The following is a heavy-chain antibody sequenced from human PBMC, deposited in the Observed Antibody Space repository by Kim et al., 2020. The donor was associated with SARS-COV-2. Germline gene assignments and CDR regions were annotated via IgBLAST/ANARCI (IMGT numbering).Heavy chain of an antibody. CDR3: ARPPAYYYDSSGYRY. CDR1: GFTFSSYA. D-gene: IGHD3-22*01. V-gene: IGHV3-23*01. J-gene: IGHJ4*02. Sequence: GGSLRLSCAASGFTFSSYAMSWVRQAPGKGLEWVSAISGSGGSTYYADSVKGRFTISRDNSKNTLYLQMNSLRAEDTAVYYCARPPAYYYDSSGYRYWGQGTLVTVSS. CDR2: ISGSGGST.